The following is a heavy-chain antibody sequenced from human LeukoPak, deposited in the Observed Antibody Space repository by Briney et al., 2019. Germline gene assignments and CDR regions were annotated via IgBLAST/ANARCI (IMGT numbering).Heavy chain of an antibody. D-gene: IGHD5-18*01. J-gene: IGHJ4*02. V-gene: IGHV3-7*01. Sequence: PGGSLRLSCVASGFTISSYWMHWVRQAPGKGVEWVANIKQDGSEEYYVDSVKGRFTISRDNAKNSLYRQMNSLRAEDTAVYYCARDGGYSYGYSADYWGQGTLVTVSS. CDR1: GFTISSYW. CDR3: ARDGGYSYGYSADY. CDR2: IKQDGSEE.